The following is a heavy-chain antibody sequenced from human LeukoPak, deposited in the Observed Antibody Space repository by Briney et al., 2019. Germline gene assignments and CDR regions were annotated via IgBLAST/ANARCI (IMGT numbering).Heavy chain of an antibody. Sequence: GGSLRLSCAASGFTFSTSAMSWVRQAPGKGLGWVSSISGSDASTYYEDSVKGRFTISRDNSKNTLFLQMNSLRADDTALYYCAKRSSGSWCFDSWGQGTLVTVSS. J-gene: IGHJ4*02. CDR2: ISGSDAST. CDR1: GFTFSTSA. D-gene: IGHD6-13*01. V-gene: IGHV3-23*01. CDR3: AKRSSGSWCFDS.